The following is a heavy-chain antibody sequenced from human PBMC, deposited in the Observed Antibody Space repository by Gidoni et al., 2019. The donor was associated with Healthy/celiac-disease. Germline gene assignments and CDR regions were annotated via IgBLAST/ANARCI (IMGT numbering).Heavy chain of an antibody. CDR2: ISYDGSNK. D-gene: IGHD6-6*01. CDR3: AKDVGIAARSYFDY. Sequence: QVQLVESGGGVVQPGRSLRLSCAASGFTFSSYGMHWFRQAPGKGLEWVAVISYDGSNKYYADSVKGRFTISRDNSKNTLYLQMNSLRAEDTAVYYCAKDVGIAARSYFDYWGQGTLVTVSS. J-gene: IGHJ4*02. CDR1: GFTFSSYG. V-gene: IGHV3-30*18.